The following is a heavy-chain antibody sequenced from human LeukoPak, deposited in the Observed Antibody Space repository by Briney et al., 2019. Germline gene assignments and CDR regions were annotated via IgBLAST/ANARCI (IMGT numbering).Heavy chain of an antibody. Sequence: GGSLRLSRAASGFTVSSNYMSWVRQAPGKGLEWVSVIYSGGSTYYADSVKGRFTISRDNSKNTLYLQMNSLRAEDTAVYYCARGGYDSSVYFDYWGQGTLVTVSS. CDR1: GFTVSSNY. J-gene: IGHJ4*02. CDR2: IYSGGST. V-gene: IGHV3-53*01. CDR3: ARGGYDSSVYFDY. D-gene: IGHD3-22*01.